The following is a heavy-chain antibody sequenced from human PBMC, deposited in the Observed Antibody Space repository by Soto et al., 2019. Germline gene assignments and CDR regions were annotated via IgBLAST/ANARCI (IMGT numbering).Heavy chain of an antibody. CDR1: SDSISSYY. J-gene: IGHJ4*02. V-gene: IGHV4-59*08. Sequence: QVQLQESGPGLVRPSETLSLTCTVSSDSISSYYWIWIRQSPGKGLEWIGYTDYSGNTNYNPSLKSRVTMSGDTSKNQFSLSLSSVTAADTAVYYCARAVGDPLYYLDYWGQGTLVTVSS. CDR3: ARAVGDPLYYLDY. CDR2: TDYSGNT. D-gene: IGHD6-19*01.